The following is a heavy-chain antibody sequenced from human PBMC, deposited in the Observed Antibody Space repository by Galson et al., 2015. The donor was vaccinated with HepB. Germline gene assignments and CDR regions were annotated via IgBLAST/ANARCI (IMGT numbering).Heavy chain of an antibody. CDR1: GGTFSSSA. V-gene: IGHV1-69*01. Sequence: SCKAFGGTFSSSAISWVRQAPGQGLEWMGGIIPMFGIANYAQKFQDRVTITADESTSTAYMELSSLGSEDTAVYYCARGITMLRGVHPDYYYYAMDVWGQGTTVTVSS. CDR3: ARGITMLRGVHPDYYYYAMDV. CDR2: IIPMFGIA. J-gene: IGHJ6*02. D-gene: IGHD3-10*01.